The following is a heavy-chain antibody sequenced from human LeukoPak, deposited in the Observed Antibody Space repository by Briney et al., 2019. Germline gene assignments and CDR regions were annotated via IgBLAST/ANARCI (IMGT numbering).Heavy chain of an antibody. CDR1: GGSISSYY. D-gene: IGHD3-9*01. J-gene: IGHJ4*02. Sequence: SETLSLTCTVSGGSISSYYWSWIRQPPGKGLEWIGYIYYSGSTYYNPSLKSRVTISVDTSKNQFSLKLSSVTAADTAVYYCARRFILTALYYFDYWSQGTLVTVSS. CDR3: ARRFILTALYYFDY. V-gene: IGHV4-59*01. CDR2: IYYSGST.